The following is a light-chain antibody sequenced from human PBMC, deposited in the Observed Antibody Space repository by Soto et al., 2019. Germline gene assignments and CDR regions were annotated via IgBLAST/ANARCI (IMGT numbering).Light chain of an antibody. Sequence: EIVMTQSPATLSVSPGGSATLSCRASQHVSSNLAWYRQKPGQAPTLLIYRASTRATGIPATVSGSGSGTEFTLTISGLQSEDFAVYYCQQYNKWPYTFGQGTKLEI. J-gene: IGKJ2*01. CDR3: QQYNKWPYT. CDR1: QHVSSN. V-gene: IGKV3-15*01. CDR2: RAS.